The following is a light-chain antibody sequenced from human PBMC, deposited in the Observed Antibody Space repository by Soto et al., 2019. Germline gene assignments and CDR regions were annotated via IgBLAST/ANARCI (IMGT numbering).Light chain of an antibody. V-gene: IGKV1-5*01. Sequence: LSASVGYRVTITCRASQSIGYWLAWYQQKPGKAPNLLIYAASSLETGVPSRFSGSGSGTEFTLSISSLQPDDCARYYCPEYNSYPNTFGQGGMLDVK. CDR1: QSIGYW. CDR3: PEYNSYPNT. CDR2: AAS. J-gene: IGKJ2*01.